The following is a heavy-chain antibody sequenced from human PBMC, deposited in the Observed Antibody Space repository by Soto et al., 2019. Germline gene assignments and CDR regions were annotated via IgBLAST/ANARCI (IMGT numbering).Heavy chain of an antibody. V-gene: IGHV3-48*02. J-gene: IGHJ3*02. CDR1: GFTFSSNS. Sequence: GGSLRLSCAASGFTFSSNSMNWVRQAPGKGLEWVSYISSSSSTIYYADSVKGRFTIARDNAKNSLYLQMNSLRYDDTTVYYCARITDYYDSSGYYYDAFDIWGQGTMVTVSS. CDR2: ISSSSSTI. D-gene: IGHD3-22*01. CDR3: ARITDYYDSSGYYYDAFDI.